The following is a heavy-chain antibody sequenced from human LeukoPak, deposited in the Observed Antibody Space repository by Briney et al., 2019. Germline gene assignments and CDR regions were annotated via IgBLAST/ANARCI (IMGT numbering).Heavy chain of an antibody. CDR2: ISAYNGNT. J-gene: IGHJ5*02. Sequence: ASVKVSCKASGYTFTSYGISWVRQAPGQGLEWMGWISAYNGNTNYAQKLQGRVTMTTDTSTSTAYMELRSLRSDDTAVYYCSIVVVPAAIGGYWFDPWGQGTLVTVSP. D-gene: IGHD2-2*01. V-gene: IGHV1-18*01. CDR3: SIVVVPAAIGGYWFDP. CDR1: GYTFTSYG.